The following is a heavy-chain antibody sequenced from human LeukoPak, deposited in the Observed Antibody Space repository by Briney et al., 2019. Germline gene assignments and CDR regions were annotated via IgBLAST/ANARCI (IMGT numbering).Heavy chain of an antibody. V-gene: IGHV3-30*04. CDR3: ATGSGYNWNQRPTFDY. J-gene: IGHJ4*02. Sequence: GRSLRLSCAASGFTFSSYAMHWVRQAPGKGLEWVAVISYDGSNKYYADSVKGRFTISRDNSKNTLYLQMNSLRAEDTAVYYCATGSGYNWNQRPTFDYWGQGTLVTVSS. CDR2: ISYDGSNK. D-gene: IGHD1-1*01. CDR1: GFTFSSYA.